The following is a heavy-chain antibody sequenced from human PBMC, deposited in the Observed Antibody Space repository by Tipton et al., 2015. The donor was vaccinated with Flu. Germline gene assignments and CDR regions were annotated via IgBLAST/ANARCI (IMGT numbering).Heavy chain of an antibody. D-gene: IGHD6-6*01. CDR1: GYTFSNHD. V-gene: IGHV1-8*01. CDR3: ATGPPDSSAIDQ. J-gene: IGHJ5*02. CDR2: MSPNSGNT. Sequence: QVQLVQSGAEVKKPVASVRVSCRASGYTFSNHDINWIRQAAGQGLEWMGWMSPNSGNTGYAQKFQGRVTMTRDTSARTAYMELTSLTSEDTAIYFCATGPPDSSAIDQWGQGTLVTVSS.